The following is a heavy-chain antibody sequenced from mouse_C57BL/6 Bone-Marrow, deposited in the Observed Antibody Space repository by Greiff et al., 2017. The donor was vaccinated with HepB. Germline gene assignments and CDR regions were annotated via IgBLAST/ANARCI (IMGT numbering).Heavy chain of an antibody. J-gene: IGHJ4*01. CDR1: GFTFSDYY. D-gene: IGHD1-1*01. CDR3: ARQGVLRMDY. Sequence: EVKVVESGGGLVQPGGSLKLSCAASGFTFSDYYMYWVRQTPEKRLEWVAYISNGGGSTYYPDTVKGRFTISRDNAKNTLYLQMSRLKSEDTAMYYCARQGVLRMDYWGQGTSVTVSS. V-gene: IGHV5-12*01. CDR2: ISNGGGST.